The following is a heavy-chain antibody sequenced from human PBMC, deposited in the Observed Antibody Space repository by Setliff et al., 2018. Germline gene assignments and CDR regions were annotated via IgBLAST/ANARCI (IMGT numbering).Heavy chain of an antibody. D-gene: IGHD3-16*01. V-gene: IGHV1-3*03. CDR1: GYTLTNYP. CDR2: INVGNGNT. J-gene: IGHJ4*02. CDR3: ARQGGNYYFQY. Sequence: ASVKVSCKASGYTLTNYPIHWLRQAPGQRPEWMGWINVGNGNTKYSQEFQDRVTLTRDTSASTAYVELSSLTSEDMAVYYCARQGGNYYFQYWGQGTLVTVSS.